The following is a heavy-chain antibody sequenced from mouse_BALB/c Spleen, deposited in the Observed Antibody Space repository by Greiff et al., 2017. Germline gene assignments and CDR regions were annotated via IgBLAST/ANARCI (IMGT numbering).Heavy chain of an antibody. D-gene: IGHD2-1*01. V-gene: IGHV1-7*01. CDR1: GYTFTSYW. Sequence: QVQLQQSGAELAKPGASVKMSCKASGYTFTSYWMHWVKQRPGQGLEWIGYINPSTGYTEYKQKFKDKATLTADKSSSTAYMQLSSLTSEDSAVYYCAIGYCNSLDYWGQGTSVTVSS. CDR3: AIGYCNSLDY. J-gene: IGHJ4*01. CDR2: INPSTGYT.